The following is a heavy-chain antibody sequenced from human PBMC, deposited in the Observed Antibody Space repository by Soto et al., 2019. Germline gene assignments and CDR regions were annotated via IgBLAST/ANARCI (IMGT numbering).Heavy chain of an antibody. CDR1: GYSFTSYW. J-gene: IGHJ6*02. Sequence: GESLKISCKGSGYSFTSYWIGWVRQMPGKGLGWMGIIYPGDSDTRYSPSFQGQVTISADKSISTAYLQWSSLKASDTAMYYCARLDCSGGSCYSGPRPHYYYGMDVWGQGTTVTVSS. V-gene: IGHV5-51*01. D-gene: IGHD2-15*01. CDR2: IYPGDSDT. CDR3: ARLDCSGGSCYSGPRPHYYYGMDV.